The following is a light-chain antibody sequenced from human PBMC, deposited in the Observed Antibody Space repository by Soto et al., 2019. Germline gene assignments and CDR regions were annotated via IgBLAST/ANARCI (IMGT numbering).Light chain of an antibody. J-gene: IGLJ2*01. Sequence: QPVLTQSPSASASLGASVKLTCTLNSGHSSYAIAWHQQQPEKGPRYLMKLNSDGSHNKGDGIPDRFSGSSSGTERYLTISSLQSDDEADYYCQTWGSGIQVFGGGTKLTVL. CDR2: LNSDGSH. CDR1: SGHSSYA. CDR3: QTWGSGIQV. V-gene: IGLV4-69*01.